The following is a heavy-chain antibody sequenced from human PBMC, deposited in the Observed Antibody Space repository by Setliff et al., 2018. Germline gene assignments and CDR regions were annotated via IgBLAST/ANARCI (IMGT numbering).Heavy chain of an antibody. Sequence: SVKVSCKASGGTFSSYGVRWVRQAPEQGLEWMGGINPIFGTANYAQKFQGRLTVTTDESTNTAYMELSSLSSEDTAVYYCARVFGSSSSPYNYYYYMDVWGKGTTVTVSS. D-gene: IGHD6-6*01. CDR2: INPIFGTA. J-gene: IGHJ6*03. V-gene: IGHV1-69*05. CDR1: GGTFSSYG. CDR3: ARVFGSSSSPYNYYYYMDV.